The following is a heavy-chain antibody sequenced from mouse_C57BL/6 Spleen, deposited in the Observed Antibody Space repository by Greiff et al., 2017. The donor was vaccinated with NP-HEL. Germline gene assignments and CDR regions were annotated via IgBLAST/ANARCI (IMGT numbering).Heavy chain of an antibody. CDR1: GYTFTSYG. Sequence: VQLQQSGAELARPGASVKLSCKASGYTFTSYGISWVKQRTGQGLEWIGEIYPRSGNTYYNEKFKGKATLTADKSSSTAYMELRSLTSEDSAVYFCARGGYGSSYLYWYFDVWGTGTTVTVSS. CDR2: IYPRSGNT. D-gene: IGHD1-1*01. J-gene: IGHJ1*03. V-gene: IGHV1-81*01. CDR3: ARGGYGSSYLYWYFDV.